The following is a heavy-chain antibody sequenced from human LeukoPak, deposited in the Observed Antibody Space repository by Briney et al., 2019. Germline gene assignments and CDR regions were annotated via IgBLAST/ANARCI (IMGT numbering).Heavy chain of an antibody. CDR1: GGSISSYY. CDR2: IYYSGST. CDR3: AREGPRYYYDSGC. V-gene: IGHV4-59*06. Sequence: SETLSLTCTVSGGSISSYYWSWIRQPPGKGLEWIGYIYYSGSTYYNPSLKSRVTISVDTSKNQFSLKLSSVTAADTAVYYCAREGPRYYYDSGCWGQGTLVTVSS. J-gene: IGHJ4*02. D-gene: IGHD3-22*01.